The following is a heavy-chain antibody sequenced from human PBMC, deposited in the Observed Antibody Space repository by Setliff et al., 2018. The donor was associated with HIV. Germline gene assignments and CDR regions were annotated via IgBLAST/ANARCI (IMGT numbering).Heavy chain of an antibody. CDR2: IYYSGST. CDR1: GYSISSGYY. J-gene: IGHJ6*02. V-gene: IGHV4-38-2*02. CDR3: AREDYYYYGMDV. Sequence: SETLSLTCAVSGYSISSGYYWGWIRQPPGKGLEWIGSIYYSGSTYYNPSLKSRVTISVDTSKNQFSLKLTSVTAADTAVYYCAREDYYYYGMDVWGQGTTVTVSS.